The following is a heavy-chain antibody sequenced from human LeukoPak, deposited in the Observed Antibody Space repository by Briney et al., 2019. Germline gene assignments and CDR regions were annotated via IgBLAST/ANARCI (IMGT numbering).Heavy chain of an antibody. CDR2: IYHSGST. D-gene: IGHD2-2*01. Sequence: SESLSLTCTVSGGSISSYYWSWIRQPPGKGLEWIGYIYHSGSTYYNPSLKSRVTISVDRSKNQFSLKLSSVTAADTAVYYCARDSDVVVPAATHAPAFDIWGQGTTVTVSS. CDR3: ARDSDVVVPAATHAPAFDI. CDR1: GGSISSYY. J-gene: IGHJ3*02. V-gene: IGHV4-59*12.